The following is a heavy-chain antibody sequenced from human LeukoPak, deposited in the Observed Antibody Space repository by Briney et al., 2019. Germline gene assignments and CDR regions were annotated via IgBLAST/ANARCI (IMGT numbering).Heavy chain of an antibody. V-gene: IGHV4-31*03. CDR2: IYYSGST. Sequence: SETLSLTCTVSGGSISSGGYYWSWIRQHPGKGLEWIGYIYYSGSTYYNPSLKSRVTIYVDTSKNQFSLKLSSVTAADTALYYFARDHQTYDHFWSGYPDAFDIWGQGKMVTVSS. J-gene: IGHJ3*02. D-gene: IGHD3-3*02. CDR3: ARDHQTYDHFWSGYPDAFDI. CDR1: GGSISSGGYY.